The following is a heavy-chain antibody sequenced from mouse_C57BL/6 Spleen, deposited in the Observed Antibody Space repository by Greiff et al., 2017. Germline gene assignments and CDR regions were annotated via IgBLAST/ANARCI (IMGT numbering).Heavy chain of an antibody. D-gene: IGHD1-1*01. CDR3: ACYYYGSSSFYYAMDY. CDR1: GYTFTSYW. V-gene: IGHV1-64*01. CDR2: IHPNSGST. Sequence: SGAELVKPGASVKLSCKASGYTFTSYWMHWVKQRPGQGLEWIGMIHPNSGSTNYNEKFKSKATLTVDKSSSTAYMQLSSLTSEDSAVYYCACYYYGSSSFYYAMDYWGQGTSVTVSS. J-gene: IGHJ4*01.